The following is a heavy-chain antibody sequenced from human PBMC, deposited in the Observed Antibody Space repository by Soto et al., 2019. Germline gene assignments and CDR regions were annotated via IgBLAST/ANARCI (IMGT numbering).Heavy chain of an antibody. Sequence: GASVKVSCKAPGYTFTSYAMHWARQAPGQRLEWMGWINAGNGNTKYSQKFQGRVTITRDTSASTAYMELSSLRSEDTAVYYCARGYQLLNYYFDYWGQGTLVTVSS. D-gene: IGHD2-2*01. V-gene: IGHV1-3*01. CDR1: GYTFTSYA. CDR3: ARGYQLLNYYFDY. J-gene: IGHJ4*02. CDR2: INAGNGNT.